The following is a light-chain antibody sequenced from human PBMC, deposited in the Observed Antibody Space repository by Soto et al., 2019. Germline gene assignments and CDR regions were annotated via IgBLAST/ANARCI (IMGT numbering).Light chain of an antibody. CDR1: SSDVGGYNY. Sequence: QSALAQPASVSGSPGQSITISCTGTSSDVGGYNYVSWYQQHPGKAPKLMIYEVSNRPSGVSNRFSGSKSGNTAPLTISGLQAEDEADYYCSSYTSSSTLVFGSGTKATVL. CDR3: SSYTSSSTLV. V-gene: IGLV2-14*01. J-gene: IGLJ1*01. CDR2: EVS.